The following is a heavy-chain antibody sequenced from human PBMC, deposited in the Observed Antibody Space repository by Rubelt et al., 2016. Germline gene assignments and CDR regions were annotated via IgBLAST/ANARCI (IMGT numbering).Heavy chain of an antibody. V-gene: IGHV4-59*08. Sequence: QVQLQESGPGLVKPSETLSLTCTVSGGSINSYYWSWIRQPPGKGLEWIGNIYYSGSTNYNPSLKRRVPISVDTSKNQFSLKLNSVTAADTAVYYCARSGKQWDALDYWGQGTLVTVSS. CDR2: IYYSGST. CDR1: GGSINSYY. J-gene: IGHJ4*02. D-gene: IGHD6-19*01. CDR3: ARSGKQWDALDY.